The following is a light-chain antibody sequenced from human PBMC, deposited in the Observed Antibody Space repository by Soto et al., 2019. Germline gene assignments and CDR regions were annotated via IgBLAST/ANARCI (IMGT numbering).Light chain of an antibody. V-gene: IGKV1-5*01. CDR3: KQYNSYSWT. J-gene: IGKJ1*01. CDR1: QSISSW. Sequence: DIQMTQSPSTLSATAGDRVTITCRASQSISSWLAWYQQKPGKAHKLLIYDASSLESGVQSRFSGSGSGTEFTLTISSLQPDDFATYYCKQYNSYSWTVGQGTKVDIK. CDR2: DAS.